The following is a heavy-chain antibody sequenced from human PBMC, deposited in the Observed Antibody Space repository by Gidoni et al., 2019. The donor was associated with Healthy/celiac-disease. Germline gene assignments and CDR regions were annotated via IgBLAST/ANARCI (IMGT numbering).Heavy chain of an antibody. CDR3: ARDRGPHYYDSSGLGY. D-gene: IGHD3-22*01. V-gene: IGHV3-21*01. Sequence: EVQLVESGGGLVKPGGSLRLSCAASGFTVSSYSMNWVRQAPGKGLEWVSSISSSSSYIYYADSVKGRFTISRDNAKNSLYLQMNSLRAEDTAVYYCARDRGPHYYDSSGLGYWGQGTLVTVSS. J-gene: IGHJ4*02. CDR1: GFTVSSYS. CDR2: ISSSSSYI.